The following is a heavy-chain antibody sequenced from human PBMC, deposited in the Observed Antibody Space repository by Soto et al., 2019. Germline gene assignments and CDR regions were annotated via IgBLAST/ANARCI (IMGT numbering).Heavy chain of an antibody. J-gene: IGHJ5*02. CDR2: IYYNGNT. CDR1: NGSLSSYY. CDR3: ARVPEMGGVIYHWFDP. D-gene: IGHD3-16*02. Sequence: EQLQESGPGLVKPSETLSLTCTVSNGSLSSYYWSWIRQPPGKGLEWIGYIYYNGNTKYNPSLTSRVSISLGTSKNQFSLRLTSVTAADTAVYYCARVPEMGGVIYHWFDPWGQGTLVTVSS. V-gene: IGHV4-59*01.